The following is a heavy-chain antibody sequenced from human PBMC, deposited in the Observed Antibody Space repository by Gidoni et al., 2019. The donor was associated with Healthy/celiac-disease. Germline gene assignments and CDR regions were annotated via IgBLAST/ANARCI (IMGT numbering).Heavy chain of an antibody. V-gene: IGHV1-46*01. CDR1: GYTFTSYY. CDR3: AREPPLELRFLEWLSKAFDY. D-gene: IGHD3-3*01. J-gene: IGHJ4*02. Sequence: QVQLVQSGAEVKKPGASVKVSCQASGYTFTSYYMHWVRQAHGQGLDWMGIINPSGGSTSYAQKFQGRVTMTRDTSTSTVYMELSSLRSEDTAVYYCAREPPLELRFLEWLSKAFDYWGQGTLVTVSS. CDR2: INPSGGST.